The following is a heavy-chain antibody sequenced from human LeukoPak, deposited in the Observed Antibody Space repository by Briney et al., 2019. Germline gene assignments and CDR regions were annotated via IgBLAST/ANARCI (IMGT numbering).Heavy chain of an antibody. CDR2: ISGSGGST. V-gene: IGHV3-23*01. Sequence: GGSLRLSCAASGFTFSSYAMSWVRQAPGKGLEWVSAISGSGGSTYYADSVKGRFTISRDNSKNTLYLQMNSLRAEDTAVYYCVKVPDFGFGGYFDYWGQGTLVTVSS. CDR3: VKVPDFGFGGYFDY. J-gene: IGHJ4*02. D-gene: IGHD3-10*01. CDR1: GFTFSSYA.